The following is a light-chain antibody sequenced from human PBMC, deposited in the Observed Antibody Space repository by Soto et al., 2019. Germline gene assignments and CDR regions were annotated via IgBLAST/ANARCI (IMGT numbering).Light chain of an antibody. CDR3: SSYTSSITVV. CDR2: DVS. CDR1: SSDVGGYNS. Sequence: QSVLTQPASVSGSPGQSITISCTGTSSDVGGYNSVSWYQQNPGKAPKLMIYDVSNRPSGVSNRFSGSKSGNTASLTISGLQAEDEADYYCSSYTSSITVVFGGGTKVTVL. V-gene: IGLV2-14*01. J-gene: IGLJ2*01.